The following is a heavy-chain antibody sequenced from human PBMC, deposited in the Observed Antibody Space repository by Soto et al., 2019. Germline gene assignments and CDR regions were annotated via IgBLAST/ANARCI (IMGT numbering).Heavy chain of an antibody. Sequence: ETLSLTCTVSGGSISSSSYYWGWIRQPPGKGLEWIGSIYYSGSTYYNPSLKSRVTISVDTSKNQLSLKLSSVTAADTAVYYCARHDGNVAGTAGVGFDYWGQGTLVTVSS. CDR3: ARHDGNVAGTAGVGFDY. CDR2: IYYSGST. D-gene: IGHD6-19*01. CDR1: GGSISSSSYY. V-gene: IGHV4-39*01. J-gene: IGHJ4*02.